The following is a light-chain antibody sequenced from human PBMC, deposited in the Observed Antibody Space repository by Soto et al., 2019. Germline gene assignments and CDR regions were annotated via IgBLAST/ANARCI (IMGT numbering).Light chain of an antibody. J-gene: IGLJ1*01. Sequence: VLTQPYPVSGPPGQSITICCTGTTSDFGSYNYVSLYQQHPGKAPKLMIYDVNNRPSGVSNRFSGSNSGNTATLTISRVEAGDEADYYCQVWDSSSDHYVFGTGTKVTV. V-gene: IGLV2-14*01. CDR2: DVN. CDR3: QVWDSSSDHYV. CDR1: TSDFGSYNY.